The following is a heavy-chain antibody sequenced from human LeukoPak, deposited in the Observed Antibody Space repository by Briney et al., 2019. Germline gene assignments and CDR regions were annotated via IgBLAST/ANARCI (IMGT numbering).Heavy chain of an antibody. Sequence: PGGSLRLSCAASGFTFSSYWMSWVRQAPGKGLEWVANIKQDGSEKYYVDSVKGRFTISRDNAKNSLYLQMNSLRAENTAVYYCARSPFRLWFGELGAFDIWGQGTMVTVSS. CDR2: IKQDGSEK. J-gene: IGHJ3*02. D-gene: IGHD3-10*01. CDR3: ARSPFRLWFGELGAFDI. V-gene: IGHV3-7*03. CDR1: GFTFSSYW.